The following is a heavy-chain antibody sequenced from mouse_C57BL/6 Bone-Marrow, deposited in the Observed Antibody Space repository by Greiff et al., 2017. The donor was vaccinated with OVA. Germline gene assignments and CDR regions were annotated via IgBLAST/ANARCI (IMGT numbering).Heavy chain of an antibody. CDR2: IYPRSGNT. Sequence: VQLKESGAELARPGASVKLSCKASGYTFTSYGIRWVKQRTGQGLEWIGEIYPRSGNTYYTEKFKGKATLTADKSSSTAYMQLRSLTSEDSAVYFCARRLRRPAWFAYWGRGTVVTVSA. CDR1: GYTFTSYG. V-gene: IGHV1-81*01. CDR3: ARRLRRPAWFAY. D-gene: IGHD1-2*01. J-gene: IGHJ3*01.